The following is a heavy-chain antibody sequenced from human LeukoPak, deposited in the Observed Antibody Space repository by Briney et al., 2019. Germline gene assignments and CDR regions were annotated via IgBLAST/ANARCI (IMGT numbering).Heavy chain of an antibody. D-gene: IGHD5-24*01. CDR2: IIPIFDTA. J-gene: IGHJ4*02. CDR3: ATAASDGYKVPFDY. V-gene: IGHV1-69*01. Sequence: SVKVSCKASGDTFSNYAISWVRQAPGQGLEWMGGIIPIFDTANYAQNFQGRVTITADESTSTAYMELSSLRSEDTAVYYCATAASDGYKVPFDYWGQGTLVTVSS. CDR1: GDTFSNYA.